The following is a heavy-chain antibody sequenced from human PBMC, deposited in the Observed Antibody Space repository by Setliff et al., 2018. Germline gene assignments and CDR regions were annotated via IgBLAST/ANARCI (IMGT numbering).Heavy chain of an antibody. V-gene: IGHV4-59*12. CDR3: ARDNNPGYRGYWGRFDY. CDR2: ISSSGGT. CDR1: GGSISGFA. J-gene: IGHJ4*02. Sequence: SETLSLTCTVSGGSISGFAWNWIRQFPGKRLEWIGEISSSGGTLYTPSLKSRVTISVDTSKNQFSLKLSSVTAADTAVYYCARDNNPGYRGYWGRFDYWGQGTLVTVSS. D-gene: IGHD3-16*02.